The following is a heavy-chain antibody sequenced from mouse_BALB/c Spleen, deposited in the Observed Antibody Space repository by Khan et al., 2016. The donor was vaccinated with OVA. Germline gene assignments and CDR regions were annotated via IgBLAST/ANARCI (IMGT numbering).Heavy chain of an antibody. CDR1: GFSLTNYG. J-gene: IGHJ4*01. D-gene: IGHD2-10*01. CDR2: IWSDGTT. CDR3: ARQPYCHYYVMDY. Sequence: QVQLKESGPGLVAPSQSLSITCTISGFSLTNYGVHWVRQPPGKGLEWLVLIWSDGTTTYDSALKSRLTISKDNSKSQVFLKMDSLQTDDTAMYYCARQPYCHYYVMDYWGQGTSGTGSS. V-gene: IGHV2-6-1*01.